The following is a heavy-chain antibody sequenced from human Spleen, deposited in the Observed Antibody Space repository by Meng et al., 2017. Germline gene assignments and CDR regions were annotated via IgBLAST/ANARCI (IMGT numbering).Heavy chain of an antibody. V-gene: IGHV3-9*01. J-gene: IGHJ4*02. CDR3: AKGPTGYRGYDFSLIDY. CDR2: ISWNSGSI. D-gene: IGHD5-12*01. CDR1: GFTFDDYA. Sequence: SLKISCAASGFTFDDYAMHWVRQAPGKGLEWVSGISWNSGSIGYADSVKGRFTISRDNAKNSLYLQMNSLRAEDTALYYCAKGPTGYRGYDFSLIDYWGQGTLVTVSS.